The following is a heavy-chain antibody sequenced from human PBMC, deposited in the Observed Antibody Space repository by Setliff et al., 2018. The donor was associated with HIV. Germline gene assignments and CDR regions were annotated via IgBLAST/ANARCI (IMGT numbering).Heavy chain of an antibody. CDR3: ARTRQYDSFEYFQH. D-gene: IGHD3-22*01. V-gene: IGHV3-33*01. Sequence: PGGSLRLSCVASGFAFNTCGMHWVRQAPGKGLEWVALIYYDGSKQYYGDFVKGRFSISRDNSKNTLYLQMNRVRAEDTAVYYCARTRQYDSFEYFQHWGQGTLVTVSS. CDR2: IYYDGSKQ. J-gene: IGHJ1*01. CDR1: GFAFNTCG.